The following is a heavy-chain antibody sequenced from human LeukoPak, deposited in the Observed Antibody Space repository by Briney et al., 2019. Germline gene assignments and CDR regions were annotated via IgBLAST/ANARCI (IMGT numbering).Heavy chain of an antibody. CDR3: ARGHTAVTRHFDF. Sequence: GGSLRLSCEASGFTFTTYSMTWVRQAPGKGLEWVSIISSGSSAIFSADALKGRFTISRDDAKNLLYLDMNSLRAEDTAVYYCARGHTAVTRHFDFWGEGTLVTVSS. CDR2: ISSGSSAI. J-gene: IGHJ4*02. V-gene: IGHV3-21*01. CDR1: GFTFTTYS. D-gene: IGHD4-17*01.